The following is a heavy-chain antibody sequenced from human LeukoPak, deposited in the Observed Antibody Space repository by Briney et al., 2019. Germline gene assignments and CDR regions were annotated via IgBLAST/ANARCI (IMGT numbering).Heavy chain of an antibody. V-gene: IGHV1-18*01. Sequence: ASVKVSCKASGYTFTSYGISWVRQAPGQGLEWMGWISAYNGNTNYAQKLQGRVTMTTDTSTSTACMELRSLRSDDTAVYYCARESWFGELFLDYWGQGTLVTVSS. CDR1: GYTFTSYG. CDR2: ISAYNGNT. J-gene: IGHJ4*02. CDR3: ARESWFGELFLDY. D-gene: IGHD3-10*01.